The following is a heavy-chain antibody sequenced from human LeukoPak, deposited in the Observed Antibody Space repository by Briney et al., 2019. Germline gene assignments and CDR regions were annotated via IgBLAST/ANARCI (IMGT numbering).Heavy chain of an antibody. CDR3: ATGAIHSSGWYGGVDY. J-gene: IGHJ4*02. D-gene: IGHD6-19*01. CDR1: GFTVSSNY. Sequence: GGSLRLSCAASGFTVSSNYMSWVRQAPGQGLEWVSVIYSGGNTYYADSVKGRFTISRHNSKNTVYLQMNSLRAEDTAVYYCATGAIHSSGWYGGVDYWGQGTLVTVSS. V-gene: IGHV3-53*04. CDR2: IYSGGNT.